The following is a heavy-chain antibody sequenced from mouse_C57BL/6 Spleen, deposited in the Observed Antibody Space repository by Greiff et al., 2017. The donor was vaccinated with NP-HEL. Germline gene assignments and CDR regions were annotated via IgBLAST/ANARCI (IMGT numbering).Heavy chain of an antibody. CDR3: ARRVTTDWYFDV. D-gene: IGHD2-2*01. J-gene: IGHJ1*03. Sequence: EVQLVESGGGLVKPGGSLKLSCAASGFTFSSYAMSWVRQTPEKRLEWVATISDGGSYTYYPDNVKGRFTISRDNAKNNLYLQMSHLKSEDTAMYYWARRVTTDWYFDVWGTGTTVTVSS. V-gene: IGHV5-4*01. CDR1: GFTFSSYA. CDR2: ISDGGSYT.